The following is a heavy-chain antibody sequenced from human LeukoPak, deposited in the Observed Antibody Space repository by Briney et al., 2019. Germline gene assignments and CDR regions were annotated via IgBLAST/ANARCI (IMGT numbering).Heavy chain of an antibody. Sequence: RPSETLSLTCTVSGGSISSGGYYWSWIRQHPGKGLEWIGYVYYSGSTYYNPSLKSRVTISVDTSKNQFSLKLSSVTAADTAVFHCARGSRDGSNHQATYFDYWGQGTLVTVSS. CDR1: GGSISSGGYY. CDR3: ARGSRDGSNHQATYFDY. V-gene: IGHV4-31*03. J-gene: IGHJ4*02. CDR2: VYYSGST. D-gene: IGHD5-24*01.